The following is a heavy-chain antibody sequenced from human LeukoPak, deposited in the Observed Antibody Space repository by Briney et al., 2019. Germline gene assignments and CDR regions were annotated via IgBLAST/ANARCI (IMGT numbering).Heavy chain of an antibody. J-gene: IGHJ4*02. CDR1: GGSISNSSSY. CDR2: IYHSGST. Sequence: SETLSLTCTVSGGSISNSSSYWGWIRQPPGKGLEWIGSIYHSGSTNFNPSLRTRVTISVDKSKKHFSLKMTSVTAADTAVYYCARASHDYGDYSHFDYWGQGTLVTVSS. D-gene: IGHD4-17*01. V-gene: IGHV4-39*07. CDR3: ARASHDYGDYSHFDY.